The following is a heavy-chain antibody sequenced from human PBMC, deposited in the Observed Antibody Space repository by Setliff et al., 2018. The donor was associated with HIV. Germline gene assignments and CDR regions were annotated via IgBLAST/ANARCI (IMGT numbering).Heavy chain of an antibody. Sequence: SETLSLTCTVSGGSISRSGYYWGWIRQPPGKGLEWIGSIYYSGSTYYNPSLKSRVTISVDTSKNQFSLKLSSVTAADTAVYYCARDGVVPAAMDYYGLDVWGQGTTVTVSS. D-gene: IGHD2-2*01. J-gene: IGHJ6*02. V-gene: IGHV4-39*07. CDR1: GGSISRSGYY. CDR2: IYYSGST. CDR3: ARDGVVPAAMDYYGLDV.